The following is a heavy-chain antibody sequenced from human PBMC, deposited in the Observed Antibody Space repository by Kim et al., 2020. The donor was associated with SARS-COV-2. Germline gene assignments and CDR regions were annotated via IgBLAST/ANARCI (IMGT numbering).Heavy chain of an antibody. Sequence: GGSLRLSCAASGFTFSNAWMSWVRQAPGKGLEWVGRIKSKTDGGTTDYAAPVKGRFTISRDDSKNTLYLQMNSLKTEDTAVYYCTTASNWNAQDFDYWGQGTLVTVSS. CDR3: TTASNWNAQDFDY. CDR2: IKSKTDGGTT. D-gene: IGHD1-1*01. J-gene: IGHJ4*02. CDR1: GFTFSNAW. V-gene: IGHV3-15*01.